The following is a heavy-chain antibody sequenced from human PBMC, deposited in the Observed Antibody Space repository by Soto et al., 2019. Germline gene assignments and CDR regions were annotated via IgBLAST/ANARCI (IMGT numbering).Heavy chain of an antibody. CDR1: AYTFTNYG. CDR2: ISAYNGNI. D-gene: IGHD6-13*01. Sequence: QVQLVQSGGEVKKPGASVKVSCKASAYTFTNYGISWVRQAPGQGLEWMGWISAYNGNINYAQKFRGRVTMTTDTSTSSAYLEVRSLRSDDTAVYYCARSGSSWNVREVDSWGQGTLVTVSS. CDR3: ARSGSSWNVREVDS. J-gene: IGHJ4*02. V-gene: IGHV1-18*01.